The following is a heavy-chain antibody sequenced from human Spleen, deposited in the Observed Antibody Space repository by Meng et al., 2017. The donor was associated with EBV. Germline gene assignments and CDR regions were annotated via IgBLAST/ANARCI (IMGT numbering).Heavy chain of an antibody. D-gene: IGHD3-10*01. J-gene: IGHJ4*02. V-gene: IGHV7-4-1*02. CDR2: INTNTGNP. CDR1: GYTFTSYA. Sequence: QLRLWKFGSGLKRPGAYVKVACKASGYTFTSYAMNWLGQAPGQGLEWMGWINTNTGNPTYAQRFTGRFVFSLDTSVSTAYLQISSLKAEDTAVYYCARETGGYWGQGTLVTVSS. CDR3: ARETGGY.